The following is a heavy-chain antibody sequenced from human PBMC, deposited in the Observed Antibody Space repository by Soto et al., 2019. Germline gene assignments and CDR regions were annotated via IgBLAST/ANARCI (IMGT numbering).Heavy chain of an antibody. CDR3: ARDIVVVVAAAPHDAFDI. J-gene: IGHJ3*02. Sequence: GASVKVSCKASGYTFTSYAMHWVRQAPGQRLEWMGWINAGNGNTKYSQKFQGRVTITRDTSASTAYMELSSLRSEDTAVYYCARDIVVVVAAAPHDAFDIWGQGTMVTVSS. D-gene: IGHD2-15*01. V-gene: IGHV1-3*01. CDR2: INAGNGNT. CDR1: GYTFTSYA.